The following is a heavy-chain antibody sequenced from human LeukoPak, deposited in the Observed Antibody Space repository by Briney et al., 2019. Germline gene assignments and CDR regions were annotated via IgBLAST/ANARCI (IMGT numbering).Heavy chain of an antibody. Sequence: SVKVSCKASGGTFSSYAISWVRQAPGQGLEWMGGIIPIFGTANYAQKFQGRVTITADESTSTAYMELSSLRSEDTAVYYCARGGRRGAVDTAMVTPRGQGTLVTVSS. J-gene: IGHJ5*02. CDR2: IIPIFGTA. CDR3: ARGGRRGAVDTAMVTP. D-gene: IGHD5-18*01. CDR1: GGTFSSYA. V-gene: IGHV1-69*13.